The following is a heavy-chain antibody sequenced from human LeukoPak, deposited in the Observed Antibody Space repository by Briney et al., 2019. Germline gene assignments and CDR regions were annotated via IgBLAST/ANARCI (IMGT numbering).Heavy chain of an antibody. Sequence: PSETLSLTCAVYGGSFSGYYWSWIRQPPGKGLEWIGEINHSGSTNYNPSLKSRVTISVDTSKNRFSLKLSSVTAADTAVYYCAVTTSIPSVNVWGQGTTVTVSS. V-gene: IGHV4-34*01. J-gene: IGHJ6*02. CDR1: GGSFSGYY. CDR2: INHSGST. CDR3: AVTTSIPSVNV. D-gene: IGHD4-4*01.